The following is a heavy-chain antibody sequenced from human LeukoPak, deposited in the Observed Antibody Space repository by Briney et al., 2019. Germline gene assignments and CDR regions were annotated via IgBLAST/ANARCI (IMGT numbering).Heavy chain of an antibody. CDR3: ARAQISMFSSGQYLDV. J-gene: IGHJ3*01. D-gene: IGHD1-14*01. V-gene: IGHV3-30-3*01. CDR2: ISNDGTNE. Sequence: GGSLRLSCVASGFSFREYPIHWVRQAPGKGLEWVAVISNDGTNEYDAEFVKGRFTMSRDNSKNTVFLDMNNLRTEDTAVYYCARAQISMFSSGQYLDVWGQGTVVTVSS. CDR1: GFSFREYP.